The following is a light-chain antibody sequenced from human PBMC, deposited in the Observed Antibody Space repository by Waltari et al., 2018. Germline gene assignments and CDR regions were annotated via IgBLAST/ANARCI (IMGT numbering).Light chain of an antibody. CDR3: QQSFTSPYLT. CDR1: QNIANY. Sequence: DIQMTQSPSSLSAYVGDRDTITCRASQNIANYLNWYQHAPGKAPKLLIYGASSLQSGVPSRFSGSGSGTDFTLTISSLQPEDFATYYCQQSFTSPYLTFGGGTKVETK. J-gene: IGKJ4*01. V-gene: IGKV1-39*01. CDR2: GAS.